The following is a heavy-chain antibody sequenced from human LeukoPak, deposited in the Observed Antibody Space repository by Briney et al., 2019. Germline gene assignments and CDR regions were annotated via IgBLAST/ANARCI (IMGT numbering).Heavy chain of an antibody. CDR2: IRYDGSNK. CDR3: AKDGVVIIPVYYFDY. J-gene: IGHJ4*02. Sequence: GGSLRLSCAASGFTFSSYGMHWVRQAPGKGLEWVAFIRYDGSNKYYADSVKGRFTISRDNSKNTLYLQMNSLRAEDTAVYYCAKDGVVIIPVYYFDYWGQGTLVTVSS. CDR1: GFTFSSYG. V-gene: IGHV3-30*02. D-gene: IGHD3-3*01.